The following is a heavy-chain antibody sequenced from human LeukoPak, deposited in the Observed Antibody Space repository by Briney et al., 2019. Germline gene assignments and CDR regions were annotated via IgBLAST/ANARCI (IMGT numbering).Heavy chain of an antibody. V-gene: IGHV4-4*02. CDR3: ARHDLFAFDI. CDR2: IYYSGTA. Sequence: PSGTLSLTCAVSGDSITNPKWWSWVRQPPGKGLEWLGEIYYSGTANYNPSLGSRVTISVDKSKNQLSLRLSSVTAADTAVYYCARHDLFAFDIWGQGTMVTVSS. J-gene: IGHJ3*02. CDR1: GDSITNPKW.